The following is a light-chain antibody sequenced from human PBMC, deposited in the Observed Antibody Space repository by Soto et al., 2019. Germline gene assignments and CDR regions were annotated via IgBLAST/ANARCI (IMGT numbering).Light chain of an antibody. CDR1: ELLSSVY. CDR3: QQYGGSPRIT. Sequence: EIVMTQSPATLSVYRRDRATVPCRAIELLSSVYLAWYQQRPGQPPRLLIYGASNRATGIPDRFSGSGSGTDFTLIINRLEPEDVAIYYCQQYGGSPRITFGQGTRLAI. CDR2: GAS. V-gene: IGKV3-20*01. J-gene: IGKJ5*01.